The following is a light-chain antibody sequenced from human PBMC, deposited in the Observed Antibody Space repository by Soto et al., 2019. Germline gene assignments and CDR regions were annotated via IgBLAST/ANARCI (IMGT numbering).Light chain of an antibody. CDR1: QSVSSW. CDR3: QQYESYWT. CDR2: YAS. V-gene: IGKV1-5*01. J-gene: IGKJ1*01. Sequence: DILMTQSPSTLSASVGDRVTITCRASQSVSSWLAWYQQKPGKAPKILIYYASRLDSGVPSRFSGSGSGTEFTLTISSLQPDDFATYYCQQYESYWTFGQGTKVEVK.